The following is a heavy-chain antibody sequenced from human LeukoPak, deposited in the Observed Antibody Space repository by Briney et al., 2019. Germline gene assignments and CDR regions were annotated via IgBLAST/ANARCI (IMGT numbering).Heavy chain of an antibody. D-gene: IGHD4-23*01. Sequence: SDTLSLTCTVSGGSISGYYWTWIRQSAGEGLEWIGHIYSTGTNNYNPSLRSRVTLSVGTSKDQFSLKLRSVTAAGTAVYYCARVGGNSESYGWFGPWGQGSLVTVSS. CDR1: GGSISGYY. CDR3: ARVGGNSESYGWFGP. J-gene: IGHJ5*02. CDR2: IYSTGTN. V-gene: IGHV4-4*07.